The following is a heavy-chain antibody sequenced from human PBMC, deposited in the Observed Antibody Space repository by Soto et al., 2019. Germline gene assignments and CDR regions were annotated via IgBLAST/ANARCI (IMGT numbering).Heavy chain of an antibody. Sequence: EVQLVESGGGLVQPGGSLRLSCVASGFPFSTYWMHWVRQAPGKGLVWVSRINSDGTHTTNADSVKGRFTMSRDNAKNTPYLSMNTLRAEDTARYYCTRPQYGDHTTYYSGQGTLVTVSS. CDR3: TRPQYGDHTTYY. CDR2: INSDGTHT. V-gene: IGHV3-74*01. CDR1: GFPFSTYW. J-gene: IGHJ4*02. D-gene: IGHD4-17*01.